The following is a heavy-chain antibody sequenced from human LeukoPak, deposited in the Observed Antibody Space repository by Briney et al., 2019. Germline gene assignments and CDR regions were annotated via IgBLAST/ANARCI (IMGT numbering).Heavy chain of an antibody. CDR3: AREDWSSTSCYYYFDY. J-gene: IGHJ4*02. Sequence: SETLSLTCTVSGGSISSYYWSWIRQPPGKGLEWIGYIYYSGSTNYNPSLKSRVTISVDTSKNQFSLKLSSVTAADTAVYYCAREDWSSTSCYYYFDYWGQGTLVTVSS. CDR1: GGSISSYY. V-gene: IGHV4-59*01. CDR2: IYYSGST. D-gene: IGHD2-2*01.